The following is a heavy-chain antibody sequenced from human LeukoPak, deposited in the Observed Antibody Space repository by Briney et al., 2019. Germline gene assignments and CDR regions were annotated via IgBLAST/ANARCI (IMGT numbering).Heavy chain of an antibody. CDR3: ARDRPYKYYFDY. CDR1: RFTFSSYS. D-gene: IGHD1-14*01. Sequence: GGSLRLSCAASRFTFSSYSMNWVRQAPGKGLEWVSSISSSSSYIYYADSVKGRFTISRDNAKNSLYLQMNSLRAEDTAVYYCARDRPYKYYFDYWGQGTLVTVSS. CDR2: ISSSSSYI. J-gene: IGHJ4*02. V-gene: IGHV3-21*01.